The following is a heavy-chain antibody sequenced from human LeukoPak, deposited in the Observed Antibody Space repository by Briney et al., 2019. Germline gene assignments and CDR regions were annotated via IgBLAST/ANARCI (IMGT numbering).Heavy chain of an antibody. CDR1: GGSFSGYY. CDR3: ARGGRDGYNYEPNWFDP. V-gene: IGHV4-34*01. CDR2: INHSGST. Sequence: SETLSLTCAVYGGSFSGYYWSRIRQPPGKGLEWIGEINHSGSTNYNPSLKSRVTISVDTSKNQFSLKLSSVTAADTAVYYCARGGRDGYNYEPNWFDPWGQGTLVTVSS. D-gene: IGHD5-24*01. J-gene: IGHJ5*02.